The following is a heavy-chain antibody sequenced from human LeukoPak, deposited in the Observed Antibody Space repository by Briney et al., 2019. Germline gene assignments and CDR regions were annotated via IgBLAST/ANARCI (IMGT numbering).Heavy chain of an antibody. CDR2: ISSSSSMM. J-gene: IGHJ4*02. CDR3: ARDPPNWGFGY. V-gene: IGHV3-48*01. Sequence: QSGGSLRLSCAASGFTFSDYSMNWVRQAPGKGLEWVSYISSSSSMMYYADSVKGRFTISRDNAKKSLYLRMNSLRVEDTAVYYCARDPPNWGFGYWGQGTLVTVSS. D-gene: IGHD7-27*01. CDR1: GFTFSDYS.